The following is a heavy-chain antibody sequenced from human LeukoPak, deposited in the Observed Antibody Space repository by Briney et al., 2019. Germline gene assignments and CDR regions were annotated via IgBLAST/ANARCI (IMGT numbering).Heavy chain of an antibody. Sequence: ASVKVSCKASGYTFTSYYMHWVRQAPGQGLEWMGIINPSDGSTSYAQKFQGRVTMTRDTSTSTVYMELSSLRFEDTAVYYCAKGLGYSSPSDWFDPWGQGTLVTVSS. V-gene: IGHV1-46*01. D-gene: IGHD6-13*01. CDR1: GYTFTSYY. J-gene: IGHJ5*02. CDR3: AKGLGYSSPSDWFDP. CDR2: INPSDGST.